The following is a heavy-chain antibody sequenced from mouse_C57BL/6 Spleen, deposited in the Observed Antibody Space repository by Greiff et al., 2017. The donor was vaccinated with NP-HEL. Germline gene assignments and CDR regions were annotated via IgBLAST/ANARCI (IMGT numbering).Heavy chain of an antibody. D-gene: IGHD1-1*01. J-gene: IGHJ2*01. V-gene: IGHV1-39*01. CDR3: AISAGYCASSYDYLDY. Sequence: EVQLQQSGPELVKPGASVKISCKASGYSFTDYNMNWVKQSHGKSLEWIGVINPKYGTTSYNQKFKGKATLTVDQSSSTAYMQLNSLTSEDSEVSSCAISAGYCASSYDYLDYWGQGTTLTVSS. CDR1: GYSFTDYN. CDR2: INPKYGTT.